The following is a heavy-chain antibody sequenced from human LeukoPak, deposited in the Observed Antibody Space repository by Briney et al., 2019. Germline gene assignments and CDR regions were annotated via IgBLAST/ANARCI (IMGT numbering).Heavy chain of an antibody. CDR1: GFTFSSYA. J-gene: IGHJ4*02. D-gene: IGHD6-13*01. Sequence: PGGSLRLSCAASGFTFSSYAMSWVRQAPGKGLEWVSAISGSGGSTYYADSVKGRFTISRDNTKNLLYLQMNSLRAEDTAVYFCARDMAAANLFDYWGQGTLVTVSS. CDR3: ARDMAAANLFDY. CDR2: ISGSGGST. V-gene: IGHV3-23*01.